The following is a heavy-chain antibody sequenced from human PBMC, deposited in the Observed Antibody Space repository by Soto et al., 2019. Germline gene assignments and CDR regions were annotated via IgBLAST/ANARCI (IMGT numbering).Heavy chain of an antibody. Sequence: SSETLSLTCTVSGGSISSGGYYWSWIRQLPGKGLEWIGYIYYSGSTYYNPSLESRITISVDTSKHQFSLKLSSVTAADTAVYYCARVLSGSYSNSFDIWGQGTMVTVSS. CDR2: IYYSGST. D-gene: IGHD1-26*01. CDR1: GGSISSGGYY. CDR3: ARVLSGSYSNSFDI. V-gene: IGHV4-31*03. J-gene: IGHJ3*02.